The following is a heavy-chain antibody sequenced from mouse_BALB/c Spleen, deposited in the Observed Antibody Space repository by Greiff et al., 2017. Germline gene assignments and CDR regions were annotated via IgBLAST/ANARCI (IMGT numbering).Heavy chain of an antibody. Sequence: EVQLQDPGPALVKPGASVKVSCKASGYAFTSYNMYWVKQSHGKSLEWIGYIDPYNGGTSANQKLKGHATLTVDKSSSTAYMHLNSLTSEDSAVYYCARSNFHYFDYWGQGTTLTVSS. J-gene: IGHJ2*01. CDR1: GYAFTSYN. CDR3: ARSNFHYFDY. CDR2: IDPYNGGT. V-gene: IGHV1S135*01.